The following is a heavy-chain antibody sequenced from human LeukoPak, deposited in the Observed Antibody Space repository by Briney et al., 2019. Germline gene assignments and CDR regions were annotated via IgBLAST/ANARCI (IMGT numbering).Heavy chain of an antibody. V-gene: IGHV1-18*01. Sequence: ASVKVSCKASGYTFTNYGINWVRQAPGQGLEWMGWISAYNGNTNYAQRLQGRVTMTTDTSTYTAYIELRSLRSDDTAVYYCARGGVTTVTSEVLEHYYYMDVWRKGTTVTVS. CDR1: GYTFTNYG. CDR3: ARGGVTTVTSEVLEHYYYMDV. J-gene: IGHJ6*03. CDR2: ISAYNGNT. D-gene: IGHD4-11*01.